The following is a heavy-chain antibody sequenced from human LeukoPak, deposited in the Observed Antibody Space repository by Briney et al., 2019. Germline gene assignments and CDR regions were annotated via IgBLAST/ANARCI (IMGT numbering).Heavy chain of an antibody. CDR2: IYYSGNT. J-gene: IGHJ4*02. CDR1: GGSIRTGDYY. Sequence: SETLSLTCTVFGGSIRTGDYYWSWIRQPPGKGLEWIGYIYYSGNTYYNPSLKSRVTISVDTSKYQFSLKLSSVTAADTAVYYVTTTLITFNGGSCYFGLDYWGQGILVTVSS. V-gene: IGHV4-30-4*01. D-gene: IGHD2-15*01. CDR3: TTTLITFNGGSCYFGLDY.